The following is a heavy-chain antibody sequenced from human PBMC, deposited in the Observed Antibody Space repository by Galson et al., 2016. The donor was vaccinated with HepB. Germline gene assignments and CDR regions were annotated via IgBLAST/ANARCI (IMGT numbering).Heavy chain of an antibody. D-gene: IGHD1-26*01. CDR3: VQGSTAPAV. V-gene: IGHV3-23*01. CDR1: GFTFNSYG. Sequence: SLRLSCAASGFTFNSYGMTWVRQAPGKGLEVVSSISRSGDSADYADSVKGRFTISRDNSKNTLSLQMNSLRAEDTAIYYCVQGSTAPAVWGKGTPVTVSS. J-gene: IGHJ6*03. CDR2: ISRSGDSA.